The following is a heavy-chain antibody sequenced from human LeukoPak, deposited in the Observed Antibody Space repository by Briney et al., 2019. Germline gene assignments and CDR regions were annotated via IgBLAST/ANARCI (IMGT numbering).Heavy chain of an antibody. CDR2: IYYSGST. CDR3: ASEDSSSSYFDY. J-gene: IGHJ4*02. D-gene: IGHD6-6*01. Sequence: NPSETLSLTCTVSGGSISSGDYYWSWIRQPPGKGLERIGYIYYSGSTYYNPSLKSRVTISVDTSKNQFSLKLSSVTAADTAVHYCASEDSSSSYFDYWGQGTLVTVSS. V-gene: IGHV4-30-4*08. CDR1: GGSISSGDYY.